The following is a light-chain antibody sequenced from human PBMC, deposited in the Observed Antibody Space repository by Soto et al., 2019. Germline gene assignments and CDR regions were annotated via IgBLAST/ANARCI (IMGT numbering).Light chain of an antibody. CDR3: QQSYSTLT. J-gene: IGKJ3*01. Sequence: DIQMTQSPSSLSASVGDRVTITCRASQSISSYLNWYQQKPGQAPKLLIYAASSLQSGVPSRFSGSGSGTDFTLTISSLQPEDFATYYCQQSYSTLTFGPGTKVDIK. CDR2: AAS. CDR1: QSISSY. V-gene: IGKV1-39*01.